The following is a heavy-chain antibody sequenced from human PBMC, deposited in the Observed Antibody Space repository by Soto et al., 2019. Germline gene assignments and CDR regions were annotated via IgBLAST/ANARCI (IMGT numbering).Heavy chain of an antibody. J-gene: IGHJ6*03. D-gene: IGHD4-17*01. CDR1: GGTFSNYT. CDR2: MIHILNIA. Sequence: QVQLVQSGAEVKKPGSSVKVSCKASGGTFSNYTISWVRQAPGQGLEWMGRMIHILNIANYAQKFQGRVTITADKSTTTAYMELSSLRSEDTAVYYCARVSEMGTVTEGFYYYMDVWGKGTTVTVSS. CDR3: ARVSEMGTVTEGFYYYMDV. V-gene: IGHV1-69*02.